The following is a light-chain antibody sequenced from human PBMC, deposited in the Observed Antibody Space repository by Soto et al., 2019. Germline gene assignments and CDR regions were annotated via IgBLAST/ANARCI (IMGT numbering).Light chain of an antibody. CDR1: QSVSISS. J-gene: IGKJ4*01. V-gene: IGKV3-20*01. CDR3: QQYDNAPLT. Sequence: EIVLTQSPGSLSLSPGERATLSCRASQSVSISSLAWYQQKPGQAPRFLIYGASNRATGIPDRFSGSGSGTDFTLTISRLEPEDFAVYYCQQYDNAPLTFGGGTEVDIK. CDR2: GAS.